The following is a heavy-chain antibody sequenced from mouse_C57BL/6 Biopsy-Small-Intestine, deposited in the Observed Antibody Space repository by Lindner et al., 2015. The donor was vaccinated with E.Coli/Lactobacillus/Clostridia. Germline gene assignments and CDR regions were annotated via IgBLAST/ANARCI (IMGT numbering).Heavy chain of an antibody. CDR3: ARDGSSYRDWYFDV. D-gene: IGHD1-1*01. J-gene: IGHJ1*03. CDR2: INPNNGGT. Sequence: VQLQESGPELVKPGASVRMSCKASGYTFTDYNMHWVKQSHGKSLEWIGYINPNNGGTSYNQKFKGKATLTVNKSSSTAYMELRSLTSEDSAVYYCARDGSSYRDWYFDVWGTGTTVTVSS. CDR1: GYTFTDYN. V-gene: IGHV1-22*01.